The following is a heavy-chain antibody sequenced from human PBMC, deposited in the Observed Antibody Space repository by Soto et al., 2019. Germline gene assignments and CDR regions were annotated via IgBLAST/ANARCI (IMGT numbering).Heavy chain of an antibody. CDR3: ARCGPEGSFEH. J-gene: IGHJ4*02. CDR2: IYWDGDQ. CDR1: GFSLTASGVG. V-gene: IGHV2-5*02. D-gene: IGHD2-15*01. Sequence: GSGPTLVNPTQTLTLTCTFSGFSLTASGVGVGWIRQPPGKALAWLALIYWDGDQYYNSSLKSRVTITRDTSKNQVVLTMTNMDPVDTATYYCARCGPEGSFEHWGQGTLVTVSS.